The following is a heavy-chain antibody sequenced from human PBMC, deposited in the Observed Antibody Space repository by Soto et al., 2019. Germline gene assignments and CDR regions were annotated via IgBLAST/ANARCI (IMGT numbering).Heavy chain of an antibody. V-gene: IGHV3-33*01. Sequence: PGGSLRLSCAASGFAFSNYGMHWVRQAPGKGLEWVAVIWYDGSNKYYADSVKGRFTISRDNSKNTLYVQMNSLRAEDTAVYYCARSGDHDYYYAMHVWGQGTTVTGSS. J-gene: IGHJ6*02. CDR1: GFAFSNYG. CDR2: IWYDGSNK. CDR3: ARSGDHDYYYAMHV. D-gene: IGHD2-21*02.